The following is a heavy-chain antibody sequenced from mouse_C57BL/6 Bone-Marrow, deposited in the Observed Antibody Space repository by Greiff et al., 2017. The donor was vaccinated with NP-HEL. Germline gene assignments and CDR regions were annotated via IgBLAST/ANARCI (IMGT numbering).Heavy chain of an antibody. V-gene: IGHV1-63*01. CDR2: IYPGGGYT. CDR1: GYTFTNYW. Sequence: QVQLQQSGAELVRPGTSVKMSCKASGYTFTNYWIGWAKQRPGHGLEWIGDIYPGGGYTNYNEKFKGKATLTADKSSSTAYMQFSSLTSEDSAIYYGARRGGYYGSSYFAYWGQGTLVTVSA. J-gene: IGHJ3*01. CDR3: ARRGGYYGSSYFAY. D-gene: IGHD1-1*01.